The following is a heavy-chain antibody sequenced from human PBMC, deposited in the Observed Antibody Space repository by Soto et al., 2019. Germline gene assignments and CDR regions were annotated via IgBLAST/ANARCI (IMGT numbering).Heavy chain of an antibody. CDR3: GRGGSGWTRGGWLGF. CDR2: ISDSGSTI. J-gene: IGHJ4*02. Sequence: QMQLVQSGGGLVKPGGSLTLSCKASGFTFSDYYMIWVRQTPGKRLECLSYISDSGSTIYYADSARARFTIFMENAANSCYLQLAGLTEGYAAFHYCGRGGSGWTRGGWLGFWGQGSLVTVSS. V-gene: IGHV3-11*01. CDR1: GFTFSDYY. D-gene: IGHD5-12*01.